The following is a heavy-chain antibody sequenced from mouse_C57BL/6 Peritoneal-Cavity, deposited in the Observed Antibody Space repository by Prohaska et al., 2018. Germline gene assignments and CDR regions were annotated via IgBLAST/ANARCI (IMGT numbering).Heavy chain of an antibody. Sequence: QIQLVQSGPELKKPGETVKISCKASGYPFTTYGMIWVKQAPGTGLKWMVWINTYSGVTTYADDFKGRVACSLETSASTAYLQINNLKNEDTATYFCARGFITTVVRFDYWGQGTTLTVSS. J-gene: IGHJ2*01. CDR2: INTYSGVT. V-gene: IGHV9-3*01. CDR1: GYPFTTYG. D-gene: IGHD1-1*01. CDR3: ARGFITTVVRFDY.